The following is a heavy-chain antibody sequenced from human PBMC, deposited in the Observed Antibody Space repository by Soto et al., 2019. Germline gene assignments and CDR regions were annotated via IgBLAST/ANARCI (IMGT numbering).Heavy chain of an antibody. V-gene: IGHV1-69*12. CDR3: ARDRGPSSGYYPYWCDP. Sequence: QVQLVPSGAEVKKPGSSVKVSCKASGGTFSSYAITWVRQAPGQVLEWMGGIIPIFGTANYAQKFQGRVTITADESTRTADLELSSLRSEDTAVYYCARDRGPSSGYYPYWCDPWGQGTLVTVSS. CDR1: GGTFSSYA. CDR2: IIPIFGTA. J-gene: IGHJ5*02. D-gene: IGHD3-22*01.